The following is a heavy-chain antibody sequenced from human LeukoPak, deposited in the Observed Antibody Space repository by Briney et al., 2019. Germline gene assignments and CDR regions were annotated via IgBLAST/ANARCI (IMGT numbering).Heavy chain of an antibody. Sequence: GGFLRLSCAASGFTFRDYDMHWVRQTPGRGLEWVSAIGIGDDTHYPDSVKGRFTISRENAQNFLYLQMSSLRDGDTAMYYCVRGGIRVSGIDAFDIWGHGTMVTVSS. J-gene: IGHJ3*02. V-gene: IGHV3-13*01. CDR2: IGIGDDT. CDR1: GFTFRDYD. D-gene: IGHD5/OR15-5a*01. CDR3: VRGGIRVSGIDAFDI.